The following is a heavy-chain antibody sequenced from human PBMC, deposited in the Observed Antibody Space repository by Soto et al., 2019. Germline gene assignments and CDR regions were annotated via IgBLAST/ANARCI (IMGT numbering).Heavy chain of an antibody. D-gene: IGHD3-22*01. CDR2: IQSKTDGGAT. V-gene: IGHV3-15*01. CDR1: TFTFNDAW. CDR3: TAGLGYYDPYGMDV. Sequence: PGGSLRLSCGATTFTFNDAWMTWVRQAPGKGLEWIGRIQSKTDGGATDYAAPVTGRFTISRDDSKKTLYLQMNSLKTEDTAVYYCTAGLGYYDPYGMDVWGQGTTVTVSS. J-gene: IGHJ6*02.